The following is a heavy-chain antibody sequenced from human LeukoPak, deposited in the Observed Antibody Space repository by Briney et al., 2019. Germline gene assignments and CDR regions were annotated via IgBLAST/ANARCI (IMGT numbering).Heavy chain of an antibody. CDR2: ISYDGSNK. V-gene: IGHV3-30*18. CDR1: GLTFSSYG. CDR3: AKASMIVVAPNDAFDI. J-gene: IGHJ3*02. Sequence: GRSLRLSCAASGLTFSSYGMHWVRQAPGKGLEWVAVISYDGSNKYYADSVKGRFTISRDNSKNTLYLQMNSLRAEDTAVYYCAKASMIVVAPNDAFDIWGQGTMVTVSS. D-gene: IGHD3-22*01.